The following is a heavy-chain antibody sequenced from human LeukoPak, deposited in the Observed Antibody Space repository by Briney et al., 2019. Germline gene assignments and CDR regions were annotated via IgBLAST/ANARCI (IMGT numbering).Heavy chain of an antibody. CDR2: ISSDGSAT. V-gene: IGHV3-74*01. CDR1: GFTFSTSW. J-gene: IGHJ4*02. CDR3: ARVRSSSWYDY. D-gene: IGHD6-13*01. Sequence: GGSLRLSCATSGFTFSTSWMHWVRQAPGKGLVWVSLISSDGSATTYADSVKGRFTTSRDNVKNTLYLQMNSLRVEDTALYYCARVRSSSWYDYWGQGALVTVSS.